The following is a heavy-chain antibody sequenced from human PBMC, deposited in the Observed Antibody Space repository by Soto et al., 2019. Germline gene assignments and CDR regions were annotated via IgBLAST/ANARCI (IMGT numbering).Heavy chain of an antibody. J-gene: IGHJ6*02. CDR2: ISAYSGHT. CDR1: GYTFTDYS. Sequence: QVPLVQSGGEVKKPGASVKVSCKASGYTFTDYSISWVRQAPGQGLEWMGWISAYSGHTNYVQHRQGRVSMTTDTPTNTAYMELRSLTSDDTAVYYCARDVEWELVELGLSFSGRYVWGRGTSITVSS. CDR3: ARDVEWELVELGLSFSGRYV. D-gene: IGHD1-26*01. V-gene: IGHV1-18*01.